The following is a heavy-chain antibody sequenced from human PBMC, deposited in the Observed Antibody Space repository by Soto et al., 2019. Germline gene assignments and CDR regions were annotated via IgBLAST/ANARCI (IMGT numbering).Heavy chain of an antibody. CDR1: GYTFTSYG. J-gene: IGHJ5*02. CDR2: ISAYNGNT. CDR3: ARVLHSSSINWFDP. Sequence: ASVKVSCKASGYTFTSYGISWVRQAPGQGLEWMGWISAYNGNTNYAQKLQGRVTMTTDTPTSTAYMELRSLRSDDTAVYYCARVLHSSSINWFDPWGQGTLVTVSS. D-gene: IGHD6-6*01. V-gene: IGHV1-18*01.